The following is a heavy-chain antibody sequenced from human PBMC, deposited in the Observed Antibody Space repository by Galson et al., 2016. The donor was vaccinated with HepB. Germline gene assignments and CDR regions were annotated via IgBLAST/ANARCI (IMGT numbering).Heavy chain of an antibody. CDR1: GYSFTTYG. V-gene: IGHV1-18*01. D-gene: IGHD1-14*01. CDR2: ISGYNGNT. CDR3: ARDALLLTPRRMIDY. Sequence: SVKVSCKASGYSFTTYGVTWVRQAPGQGLEWMGWISGYNGNTKYAQNFQGRVSMSTDTSTSTVHMELRSLRYDDTAVYYCARDALLLTPRRMIDYWGQGTLVTVS. J-gene: IGHJ4*02.